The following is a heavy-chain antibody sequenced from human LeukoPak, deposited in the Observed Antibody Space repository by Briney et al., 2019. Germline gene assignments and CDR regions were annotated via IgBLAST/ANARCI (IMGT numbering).Heavy chain of an antibody. Sequence: GGSLRLSCAASGFAFNFYAMSWVRQAPGKGLEWVSVLYSGGSTDYADSVKGRFTISRDISKNTLYLQMNSLRAEDTAVYYCARTMETWGQGTLVTVSS. CDR1: GFAFNFYA. D-gene: IGHD1-1*01. CDR2: LYSGGST. V-gene: IGHV3-66*01. J-gene: IGHJ5*02. CDR3: ARTMET.